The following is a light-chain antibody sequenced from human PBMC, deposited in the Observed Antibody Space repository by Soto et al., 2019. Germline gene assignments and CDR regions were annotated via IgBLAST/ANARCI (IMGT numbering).Light chain of an antibody. CDR2: EGS. J-gene: IGLJ2*01. V-gene: IGLV2-14*02. CDR1: SSDVGSYNL. CDR3: SSYATNRDVL. Sequence: QSALTQPASVSGSPGQSITISCTGTSSDVGSYNLVSWYQQHPGKAPKLMIYEGSKRPSGVSNRFSGSKSGNTASLTISGLQAEDEADYYCSSYATNRDVLFGGGTKLTVL.